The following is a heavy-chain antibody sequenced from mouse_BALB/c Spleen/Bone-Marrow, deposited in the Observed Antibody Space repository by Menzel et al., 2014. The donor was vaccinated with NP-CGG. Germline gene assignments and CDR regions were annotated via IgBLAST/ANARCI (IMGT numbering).Heavy chain of an antibody. V-gene: IGHV1-7*01. D-gene: IGHD2-1*01. J-gene: IGHJ3*01. Sequence: QVQLKQSGAELAKPGASVKMSCQASCYTFTVYWIHWVKQRPGQGLGRIGYINPSTAYTEYNQKFKDKATLTADKSSTTAYMQLSSLTSEDSAVYYCALTTTTPFAYWGQGTLVTVS. CDR2: INPSTAYT. CDR1: CYTFTVYW. CDR3: ALTTTTPFAY.